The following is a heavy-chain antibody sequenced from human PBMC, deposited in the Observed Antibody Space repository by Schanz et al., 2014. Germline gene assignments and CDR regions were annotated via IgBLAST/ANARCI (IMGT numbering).Heavy chain of an antibody. CDR1: GYTFTSDS. J-gene: IGHJ4*02. V-gene: IGHV1-46*03. CDR2: INPSGGST. CDR3: ARDGVDASAGGDY. D-gene: IGHD6-13*01. Sequence: QVQLVQSGAEVKKPGASVKVSCKASGYTFTSDSMHWVRQAPGQGLEWMGMINPSGGSTTYAQKFQGRVTMTRDTSTSTVYMKLSSPRSEDTAVYYSARDGVDASAGGDYWGQGTLVTVSS.